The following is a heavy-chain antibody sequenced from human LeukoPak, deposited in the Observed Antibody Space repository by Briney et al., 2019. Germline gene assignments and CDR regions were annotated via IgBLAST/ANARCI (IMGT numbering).Heavy chain of an antibody. CDR1: GFTFNTYT. J-gene: IGHJ4*02. CDR3: AREMSGSGKNY. V-gene: IGHV3-21*01. D-gene: IGHD3-10*01. Sequence: GGSLRLSCAASGFTFNTYTMNWVRQAPGKGLEWVSSITASSTAIYSADSVKGRFSISRDNAKNSLYLHLNSLRAGDTAVYYCAREMSGSGKNYWGQGTLVAVSS. CDR2: ITASSTAI.